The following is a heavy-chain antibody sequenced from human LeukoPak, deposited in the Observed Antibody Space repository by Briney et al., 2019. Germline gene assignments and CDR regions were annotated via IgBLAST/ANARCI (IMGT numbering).Heavy chain of an antibody. Sequence: SETQSLTCTVSGGSISSSSYYWGWIRQPPGKGLEWIGSIYYSGSTYYNPSLKSRVTISVDTSKNQFSLKLSSVTAADTAVYYCARVGVIAAPKHYYMDVWGKGTTVTVSS. CDR3: ARVGVIAAPKHYYMDV. J-gene: IGHJ6*03. CDR1: GGSISSSSYY. V-gene: IGHV4-39*01. D-gene: IGHD6-13*01. CDR2: IYYSGST.